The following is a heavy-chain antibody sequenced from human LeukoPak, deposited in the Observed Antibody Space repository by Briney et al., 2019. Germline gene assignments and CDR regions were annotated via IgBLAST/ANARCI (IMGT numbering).Heavy chain of an antibody. CDR2: IWHSGST. CDR3: ARGLPHRDGYNYSDY. CDR1: GGSISSANW. V-gene: IGHV4-4*02. Sequence: PSETLSLTCAVSGGSISSANWWSWVRQPPGKGLEWIGEIWHSGSTNYNPSLRSRVTISVDKSRSQFSLKLSSVTAADTAVYYCARGLPHRDGYNYSDYWGQGTLVTVSS. D-gene: IGHD5-24*01. J-gene: IGHJ4*02.